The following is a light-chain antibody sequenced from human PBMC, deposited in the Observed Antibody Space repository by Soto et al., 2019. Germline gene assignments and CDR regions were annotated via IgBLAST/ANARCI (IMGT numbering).Light chain of an antibody. Sequence: DIQMTQSPSTLSASVGDRVTITCRASQSISSWLAWYQQKPGKAPKLLIYDASSLESGVPSRFSGSGSGTEFTLTNSSLQPEDFATYYCQQYNSYWTFGQGTKVEIK. J-gene: IGKJ1*01. CDR1: QSISSW. CDR2: DAS. CDR3: QQYNSYWT. V-gene: IGKV1-5*01.